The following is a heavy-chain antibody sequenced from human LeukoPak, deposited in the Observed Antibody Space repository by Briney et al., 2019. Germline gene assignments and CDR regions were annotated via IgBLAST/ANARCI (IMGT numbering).Heavy chain of an antibody. V-gene: IGHV3-23*01. CDR3: AKLGYCSSTSCPKAFDI. Sequence: GGSRRLSCAASGFTFSSYAMSWVRQAPGKGLEWVSAISGSGGSTYYADSVKGRFTISRDNSKNTLYLQMNSLRAEDTAVYYCAKLGYCSSTSCPKAFDIWGQGTMVTVSS. J-gene: IGHJ3*02. D-gene: IGHD2-2*01. CDR2: ISGSGGST. CDR1: GFTFSSYA.